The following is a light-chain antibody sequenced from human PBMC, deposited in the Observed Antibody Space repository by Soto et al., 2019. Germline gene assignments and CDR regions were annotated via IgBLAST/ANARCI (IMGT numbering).Light chain of an antibody. J-gene: IGKJ5*01. Sequence: ENVLTQSPGTLALSPGERATLSCRASQHVSSSFLAWYQQKPGQAPRLLIYDTSTRATGIPARFSGSGSGTEFTLTISSLQSEDFAVYYCQQYNNWPPITFGQGTRLEIK. V-gene: IGKV3-15*01. CDR3: QQYNNWPPIT. CDR2: DTS. CDR1: QHVSSS.